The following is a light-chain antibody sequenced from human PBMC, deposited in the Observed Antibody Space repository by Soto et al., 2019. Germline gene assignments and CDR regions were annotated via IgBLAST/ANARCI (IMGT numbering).Light chain of an antibody. CDR3: HQYGSSPPWT. V-gene: IGKV3-20*01. Sequence: EIVLTQSPGTLSLSPGERATLSCRASQSVSSSYLAWSQQRTGQAPRLLIYETSNRATGIPDRFSGSGSGTDLTLTIRRLEPEDFAVYYCHQYGSSPPWTFGQGTKVEIK. J-gene: IGKJ1*01. CDR1: QSVSSSY. CDR2: ETS.